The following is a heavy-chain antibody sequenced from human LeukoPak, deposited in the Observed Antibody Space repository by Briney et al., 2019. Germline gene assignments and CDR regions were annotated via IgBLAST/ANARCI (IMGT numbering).Heavy chain of an antibody. Sequence: GGSLRLSCAASGFTFSSYAMHWVRQAPGKGLEWVAVISYDGSNKYYADSVKGRFTISRDNSKNTLYLQMNSLRAEDTAVYYCARDECSSTSCYIGGYYYYGMDVWGQGTTVTVSS. CDR3: ARDECSSTSCYIGGYYYYGMDV. V-gene: IGHV3-30-3*01. J-gene: IGHJ6*02. D-gene: IGHD2-2*02. CDR1: GFTFSSYA. CDR2: ISYDGSNK.